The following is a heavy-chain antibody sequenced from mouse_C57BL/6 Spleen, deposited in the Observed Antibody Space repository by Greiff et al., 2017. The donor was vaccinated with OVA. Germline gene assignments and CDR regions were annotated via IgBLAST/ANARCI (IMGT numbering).Heavy chain of an antibody. Sequence: EVMLVESGGDLVKPGGSLKLSCAASGFTFSSYGMSWVRQTPDKRLEWVATISSGGSYTYYPDSVKGRFTISRDNAKNTLYLQMSSLKSEDTAMYYCARREYYGPFAYWGQGTLVTVSA. V-gene: IGHV5-6*02. J-gene: IGHJ3*01. CDR3: ARREYYGPFAY. D-gene: IGHD1-1*01. CDR1: GFTFSSYG. CDR2: ISSGGSYT.